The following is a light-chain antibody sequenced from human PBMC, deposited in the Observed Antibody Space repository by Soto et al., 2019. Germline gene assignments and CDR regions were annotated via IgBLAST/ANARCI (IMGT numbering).Light chain of an antibody. CDR3: QQRSNWLT. V-gene: IGKV3-11*01. J-gene: IGKJ4*01. CDR2: DAS. CDR1: QSVSSY. Sequence: ESVLTQSPAPLSLSPGERATLSRRASQSVSSYLAWYQQKPGQAPRLLIYDASNRATGIPARFSGSGSGTDFTLTISSLEPEDFAVYYCQQRSNWLTFGGGTKVDIK.